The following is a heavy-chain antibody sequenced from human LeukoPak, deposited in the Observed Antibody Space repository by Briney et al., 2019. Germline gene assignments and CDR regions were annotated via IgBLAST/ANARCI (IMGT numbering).Heavy chain of an antibody. CDR3: ARERSGSPDY. D-gene: IGHD3-10*01. CDR1: GYTFTGYY. CDR2: INPNSGGT. J-gene: IGHJ4*02. V-gene: IGHV1-2*02. Sequence: ASVKVSCKASGYTFTGYYMHWVRQAPGQGLEWMGWINPNSGGTNYAQKFQGRVTMTRDTSLTTAYMELSRLRSDETAVYYCARERSGSPDYWGQGTLVTVSS.